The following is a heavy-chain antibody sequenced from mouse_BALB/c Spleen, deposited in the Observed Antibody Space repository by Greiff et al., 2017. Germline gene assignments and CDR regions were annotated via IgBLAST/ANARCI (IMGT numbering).Heavy chain of an antibody. CDR1: GYTFTSYW. CDR2: IYPGSGST. J-gene: IGHJ2*01. CDR3: TRRLDY. Sequence: LKQPGSELVRPGASVKLSCKASGYTFTSYWMHWVKQRPGQGLEWIGNIYPGSGSTNYDEKFKSKATLTVDTSSSTAYMQLSSLTSEDSAVYYCTRRLDYWGQGTTLTVSS. V-gene: IGHV1S22*01.